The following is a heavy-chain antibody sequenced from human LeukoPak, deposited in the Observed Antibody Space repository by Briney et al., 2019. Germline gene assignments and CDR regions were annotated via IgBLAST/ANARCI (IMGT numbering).Heavy chain of an antibody. V-gene: IGHV4-34*01. D-gene: IGHD1-26*01. Sequence: SETLSLTCAVYGGSFSAYYWSWIRQPPGKGLEWIGEINHSGSTNYNPSLKSRVTISVDTSKNQFSLKLSSVTAADTAVYYCARRWELFVWMDVWGKGTTVTISS. CDR2: INHSGST. J-gene: IGHJ6*04. CDR3: ARRWELFVWMDV. CDR1: GGSFSAYY.